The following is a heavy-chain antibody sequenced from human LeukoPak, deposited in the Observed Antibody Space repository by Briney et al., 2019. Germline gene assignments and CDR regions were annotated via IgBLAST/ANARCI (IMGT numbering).Heavy chain of an antibody. V-gene: IGHV4-39*01. J-gene: IGHJ6*03. CDR2: IYYSGST. D-gene: IGHD3-22*01. CDR1: GGSISSSSYY. CDR3: ARATYYDSSGYYWGKTYYSYMGV. Sequence: SETLSLTCTVSGGSISSSSYYWGWIRQPPGKGLEWIGNIYYSGSTYYNPSLKSRFTISVDTSKNQLSLKLSSVTAADTAVYYCARATYYDSSGYYWGKTYYSYMGVWGKGTTVTVSS.